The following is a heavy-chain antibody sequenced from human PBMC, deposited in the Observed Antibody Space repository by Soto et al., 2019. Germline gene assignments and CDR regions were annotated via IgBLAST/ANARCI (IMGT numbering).Heavy chain of an antibody. CDR2: IVVGSGNT. CDR1: GFTFTSSA. D-gene: IGHD3-22*01. J-gene: IGHJ4*02. Sequence: GASVKVSCKASGFTFTSSARQWVRQARGQRLEWIGWIVVGSGNTNYAQKFQERVTITRDMSTSTAYMELSSLRSEDTAVYYCAADPYYDKDLGVFDYWGQGTLVTVSS. V-gene: IGHV1-58*02. CDR3: AADPYYDKDLGVFDY.